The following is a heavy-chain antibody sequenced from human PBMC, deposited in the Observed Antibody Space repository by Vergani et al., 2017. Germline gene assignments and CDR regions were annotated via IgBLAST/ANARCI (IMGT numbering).Heavy chain of an antibody. D-gene: IGHD1-26*01. CDR1: GFTFSSYW. CDR2: INSDGSST. Sequence: EVQLVESGGGLVQPGGSLRLSCAASGFTFSSYWMHWVRQAPGKGLVWVSRINSDGSSTSYADSVKGRFTISRDNAKNTLYLQMNSLRAEATAVYYCASGLGSHRYWEPLYYWGQGTLVTVSS. J-gene: IGHJ4*02. V-gene: IGHV3-74*01. CDR3: ASGLGSHRYWEPLYY.